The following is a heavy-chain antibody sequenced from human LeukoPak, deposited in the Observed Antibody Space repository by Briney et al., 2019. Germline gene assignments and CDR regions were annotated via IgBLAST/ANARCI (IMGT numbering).Heavy chain of an antibody. CDR1: GFTFSSYA. V-gene: IGHV3-30*04. J-gene: IGHJ4*02. CDR3: ARVGTVTNFDY. Sequence: GGSLRLSCAASGFTFSSYAMHWVRQAPGKGLEWVAVISFDGSNEYYADSVKGRFTISRDNSKNTLSLQMNGLRPEDTAVYYCARVGTVTNFDYWGQGTLVTVSS. D-gene: IGHD4-17*01. CDR2: ISFDGSNE.